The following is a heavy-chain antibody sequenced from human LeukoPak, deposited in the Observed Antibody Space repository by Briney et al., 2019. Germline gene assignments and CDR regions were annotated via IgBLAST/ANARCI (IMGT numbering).Heavy chain of an antibody. V-gene: IGHV3-74*01. CDR3: ARISLSGWVNDH. CDR2: IKGDGRST. D-gene: IGHD6-19*01. J-gene: IGHJ4*02. CDR1: GFTFSSHW. Sequence: GGSLRLSCAASGFTFSSHWMHWVRQAPGKGLVWVSRIKGDGRSTSYADSVKGRFTISRDNAKNTLYLQMSSLRAEDTAMYYCARISLSGWVNDHWGQGTLVTVSS.